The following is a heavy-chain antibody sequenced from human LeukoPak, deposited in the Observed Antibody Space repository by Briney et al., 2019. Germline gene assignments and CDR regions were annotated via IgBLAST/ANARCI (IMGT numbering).Heavy chain of an antibody. Sequence: ASVKVSCKASGGTFSSYAISWVRQAPGQGLEWMGWINPNSGGTNYAQKFQGRVTMTRDTSISTAYMELSRLRSDDTAVYYCARVVAAAGTVWGQGTLVTVSS. CDR1: GGTFSSYA. J-gene: IGHJ4*02. CDR3: ARVVAAAGTV. D-gene: IGHD6-13*01. V-gene: IGHV1-2*02. CDR2: INPNSGGT.